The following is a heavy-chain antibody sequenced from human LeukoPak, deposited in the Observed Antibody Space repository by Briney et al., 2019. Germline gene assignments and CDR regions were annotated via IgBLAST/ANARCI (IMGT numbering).Heavy chain of an antibody. CDR3: AKSLLRYFDWYLDY. J-gene: IGHJ4*02. V-gene: IGHV3-23*01. Sequence: QTGGSLRLSCAASGFTFSSYGMNWVRQAPGKRLEWVSGISGSGDITYYADSVKGRFTISRDSSKNTLYLQMKSLRAEDTAAYYCAKSLLRYFDWYLDYWGQGTLVTVSS. CDR1: GFTFSSYG. CDR2: ISGSGDIT. D-gene: IGHD3-9*01.